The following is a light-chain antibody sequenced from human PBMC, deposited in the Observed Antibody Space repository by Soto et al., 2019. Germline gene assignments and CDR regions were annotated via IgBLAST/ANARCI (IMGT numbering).Light chain of an antibody. J-gene: IGKJ1*01. Sequence: EIVLTQSPGTLSLSPGERATLSCRASQSVGSRFLAWYQQKPGQAPRLLIYGASTRATDIPARFSGSGSGTEFSLTISSLQSEDFAVYYCQHYNKWPPWTFGQGTKVDTK. V-gene: IGKV3-15*01. CDR2: GAS. CDR1: QSVGSRF. CDR3: QHYNKWPPWT.